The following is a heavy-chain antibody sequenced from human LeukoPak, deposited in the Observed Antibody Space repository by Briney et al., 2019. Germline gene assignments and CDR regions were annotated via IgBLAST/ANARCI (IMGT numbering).Heavy chain of an antibody. Sequence: RAGGSLRLSCAASGFTFSSYSMNWVRRAPGKGLEWVSSISSSSSYIYYADSVKGRFTISRDNAKNSLYLQMNSLRAEDTAVYYCARDPLTSGGVIEIDYWGQGTLVTVSS. J-gene: IGHJ4*02. V-gene: IGHV3-21*01. CDR2: ISSSSSYI. D-gene: IGHD3-16*02. CDR1: GFTFSSYS. CDR3: ARDPLTSGGVIEIDY.